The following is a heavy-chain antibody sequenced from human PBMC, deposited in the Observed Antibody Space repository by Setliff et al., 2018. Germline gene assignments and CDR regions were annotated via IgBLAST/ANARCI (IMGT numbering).Heavy chain of an antibody. CDR3: ARERSRRHCYGGSCDFYYYGLDV. CDR2: INPSGGST. CDR1: GYTFTSYY. J-gene: IGHJ6*02. D-gene: IGHD2-15*01. Sequence: ASVKVSCKASGYTFTSYYMHWVRQAPGQGLERMGIINPSGGSTSYAQKFQGRVTMTRDTSTSTVYMELSSLRSEDTAVYYCARERSRRHCYGGSCDFYYYGLDVWGQGTTVTVSS. V-gene: IGHV1-46*01.